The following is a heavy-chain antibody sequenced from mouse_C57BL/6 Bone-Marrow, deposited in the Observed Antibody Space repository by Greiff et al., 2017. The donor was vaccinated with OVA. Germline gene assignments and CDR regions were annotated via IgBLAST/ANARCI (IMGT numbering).Heavy chain of an antibody. CDR3: ARYYGSSFYYAMDY. D-gene: IGHD1-1*01. V-gene: IGHV1-20*01. Sequence: EVKLMESGPELVKPGDSVKISCKASGYSFTGYFMNWVMQSHGKSLEWIGRINPYNGDTFYTQKFKGKATLTVDKSSSTAHMGLRSLTSEDSAVYYCARYYGSSFYYAMDYWGQGTSVTVSS. CDR2: INPYNGDT. CDR1: GYSFTGYF. J-gene: IGHJ4*01.